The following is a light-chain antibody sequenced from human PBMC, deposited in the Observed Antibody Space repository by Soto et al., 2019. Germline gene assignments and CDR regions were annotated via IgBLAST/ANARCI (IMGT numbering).Light chain of an antibody. V-gene: IGLV1-44*01. CDR2: SNN. CDR1: RSNIGSNT. Sequence: QSVLTQPPSASGTPGQRVTISCSGSRSNIGSNTVNWYQQLPGTAPKLLIYSNNQRPSGVPDRFSGSKSGTSTSLAISGLQSEDEAEYYCAAWDDSLNGHVFGGGTKLTVL. J-gene: IGLJ2*01. CDR3: AAWDDSLNGHV.